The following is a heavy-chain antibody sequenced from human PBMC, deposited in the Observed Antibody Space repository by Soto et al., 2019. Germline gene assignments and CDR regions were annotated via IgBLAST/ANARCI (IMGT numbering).Heavy chain of an antibody. J-gene: IGHJ3*01. Sequence: GGTLRISCAASGFTFISYAMSWVRQAPGKGLEWVSGISGTGGSTYYADSVKGRFTISRDNSKNTLHLQMNSLRAEDTAVYYCAKVQGVVGGFLFDASDVWGQGTTVTVSS. V-gene: IGHV3-23*01. CDR3: AKVQGVVGGFLFDASDV. D-gene: IGHD2-15*01. CDR1: GFTFISYA. CDR2: ISGTGGST.